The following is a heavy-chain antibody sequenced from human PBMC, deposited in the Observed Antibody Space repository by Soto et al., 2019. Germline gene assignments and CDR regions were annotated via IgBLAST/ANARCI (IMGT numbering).Heavy chain of an antibody. D-gene: IGHD2-21*02. CDR2: VSGSGGST. CDR1: GFTFNDYG. J-gene: IGHJ6*02. V-gene: IGHV3-23*01. Sequence: EVQLLESGGGLVQPGGSLRLSCAASGFTFNDYGMSWVRQAPGKGLEWVAAVSGSGGSTYYVDSVKGRFTISRDNSENTLYLQMNSMRAEDTAVDYCAMVVTTQDYYSGMDVWGQGTTVTVSS. CDR3: AMVVTTQDYYSGMDV.